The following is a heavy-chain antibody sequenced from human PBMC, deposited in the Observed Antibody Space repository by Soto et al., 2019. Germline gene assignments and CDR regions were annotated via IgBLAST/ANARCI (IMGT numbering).Heavy chain of an antibody. CDR3: AKDGGSGSYYFDY. J-gene: IGHJ4*02. D-gene: IGHD5-12*01. Sequence: DVQLVESGGALVQPGGALRLSCATSGFSFSNYWMTWVRQAPGKGLEWVANIKPDGSEDFYVASVKGRFTISRDNAKNSVYLQMNRLRAEDTAVYFCAKDGGSGSYYFDYWGQGTLVTVSS. V-gene: IGHV3-7*03. CDR1: GFSFSNYW. CDR2: IKPDGSED.